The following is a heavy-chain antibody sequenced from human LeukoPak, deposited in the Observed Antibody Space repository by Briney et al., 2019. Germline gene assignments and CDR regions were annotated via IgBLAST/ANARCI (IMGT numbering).Heavy chain of an antibody. J-gene: IGHJ6*03. CDR2: IYHSGST. CDR1: DYSISSGYY. Sequence: PAETLSLTCAVSDYSISSGYYWGWIRQPPGKGLEWIGRIYHSGSTYYDPSLKSRVTISVDTSKNQFSLKLSSVTAADTAVYYCARDWEDYGESRLYYYYYMDVWGKGTTVTVSS. V-gene: IGHV4-38-2*02. D-gene: IGHD4-17*01. CDR3: ARDWEDYGESRLYYYYYMDV.